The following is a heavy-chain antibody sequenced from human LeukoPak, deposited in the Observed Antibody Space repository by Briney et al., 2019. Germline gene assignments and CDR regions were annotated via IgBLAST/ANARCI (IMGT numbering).Heavy chain of an antibody. V-gene: IGHV3-64D*09. CDR3: IKDRTGTYSFDY. CDR2: SGGAT. Sequence: GRSLRLSCAASGFTFSSCGIHWVRQAPGKGLEYVSTSGGATYYADSVKGRFTISRDNAKNTLYLQMSSLRAEDTAVYYCIKDRTGTYSFDYWGQGTLVTVSS. J-gene: IGHJ4*02. CDR1: GFTFSSCG. D-gene: IGHD7-27*01.